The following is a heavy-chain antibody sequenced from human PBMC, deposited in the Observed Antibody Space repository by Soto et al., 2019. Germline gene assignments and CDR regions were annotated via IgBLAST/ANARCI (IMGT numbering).Heavy chain of an antibody. D-gene: IGHD6-6*01. J-gene: IGHJ5*02. CDR2: INPSGDSI. CDR1: GYSFSSYY. CDR3: ARVVWQLVDFDH. Sequence: GASVKVSCKASGYSFSSYYMHWVRQAPGQGLEWMGVINPSGDSITYAQKFQGRVTMTKDTSTSTLFMEVSSLRSEDTAVYYCARVVWQLVDFDHWGQGTRVTVSS. V-gene: IGHV1-46*01.